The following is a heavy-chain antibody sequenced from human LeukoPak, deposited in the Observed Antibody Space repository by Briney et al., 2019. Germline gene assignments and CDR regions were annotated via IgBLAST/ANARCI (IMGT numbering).Heavy chain of an antibody. CDR1: GGTFSSYA. CDR2: IIPIFGTA. J-gene: IGHJ5*02. CDR3: ARDRLGDSSGYYSRWFDP. V-gene: IGHV1-69*05. D-gene: IGHD3-22*01. Sequence: SVKVSCKASGGTFSSYAISWVRQAPGQGLEWMGGIIPIFGTANYAQKFQGRVTITTDESTSTAYMELSSLRSEDTAAYYCARDRLGDSSGYYSRWFDPWGQGTLVTVSS.